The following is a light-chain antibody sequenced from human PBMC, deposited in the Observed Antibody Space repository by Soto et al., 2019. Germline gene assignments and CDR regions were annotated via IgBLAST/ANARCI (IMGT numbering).Light chain of an antibody. Sequence: DRVTITCRASQSISGYLSWYQQKPGKAPKLLIFAASFLQSGVPSRFSGSESGADFTLTISNLQPEDFATYYCHQSYSKSYSFGQGTKLEMK. CDR3: HQSYSKSYS. J-gene: IGKJ2*03. CDR1: QSISGY. V-gene: IGKV1-39*01. CDR2: AAS.